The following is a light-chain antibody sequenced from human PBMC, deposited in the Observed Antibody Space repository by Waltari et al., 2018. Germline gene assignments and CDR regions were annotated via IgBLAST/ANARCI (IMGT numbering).Light chain of an antibody. V-gene: IGKV4-1*01. J-gene: IGKJ3*01. Sequence: DIVMTQSPYSLAVSLGERATINCKSSQSVLYSSNNKNYLAWYQQKPGQPPKLLIYWASTRESGVPDRFSGSGSGTDFTLTINSLQAEDVAVYYCQQYYNTPFTFAPGTKVEFK. CDR3: QQYYNTPFT. CDR2: WAS. CDR1: QSVLYSSNNKNY.